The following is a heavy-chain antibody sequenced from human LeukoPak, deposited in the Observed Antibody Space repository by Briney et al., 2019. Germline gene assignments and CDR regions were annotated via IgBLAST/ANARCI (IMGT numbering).Heavy chain of an antibody. J-gene: IGHJ4*01. CDR3: ASGDYGAGSPVMRY. Sequence: SETLSLTCTVSGGSISSYYWSWIRQPAGKGLEWIGRIFASGITTYNPSLRSRVTISVDTSKNHFSLKLTSVTAADTAVYYCASGDYGAGSPVMRYWGHGTLVIVSS. D-gene: IGHD3-10*01. CDR2: IFASGIT. CDR1: GGSISSYY. V-gene: IGHV4-4*07.